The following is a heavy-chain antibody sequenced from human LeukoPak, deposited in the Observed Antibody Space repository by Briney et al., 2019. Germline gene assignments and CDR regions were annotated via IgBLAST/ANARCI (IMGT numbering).Heavy chain of an antibody. CDR2: MDPNSGDT. CDR3: ARTFGGNSYHWFDP. D-gene: IGHD2-21*02. CDR1: GYTFTGYE. V-gene: IGHV1-8*01. Sequence: ASVKVSCKASGYTFTGYEINWVRQATGQGLEWMGWMDPNSGDTAYAQKFQGRISMTRSTSISTAYMELSSLRSEDTAVYYCARTFGGNSYHWFDPWGQGTLVTVSS. J-gene: IGHJ5*02.